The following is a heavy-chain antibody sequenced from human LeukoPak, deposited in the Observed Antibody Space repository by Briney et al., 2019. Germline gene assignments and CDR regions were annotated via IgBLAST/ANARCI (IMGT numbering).Heavy chain of an antibody. V-gene: IGHV4-59*01. Sequence: SETLSLTCTVSGGSISSYYWSWIRQPPGKGLEWIGYIYYSGSTNYNPSLKSRVTISVDTSKNQFSLKLSSATAADTAVYYCAKLGNDAFDIWGQGTMVTVSS. CDR1: GGSISSYY. CDR2: IYYSGST. D-gene: IGHD7-27*01. J-gene: IGHJ3*02. CDR3: AKLGNDAFDI.